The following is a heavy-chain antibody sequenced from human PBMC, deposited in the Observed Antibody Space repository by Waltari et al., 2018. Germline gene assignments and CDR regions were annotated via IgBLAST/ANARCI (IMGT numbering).Heavy chain of an antibody. CDR1: D. V-gene: IGHV1-8*01. Sequence: DINWVLQATGQGLEWMGWMNPNSGNTGYAQKFQGRVTMTRNTSISTAYMELSSLRSEDTAVYYCARGLGSVSRGYYGDYGSDYWGQGTLVTVSS. CDR2: MNPNSGNT. J-gene: IGHJ4*02. CDR3: ARGLGSVSRGYYGDYGSDY. D-gene: IGHD4-17*01.